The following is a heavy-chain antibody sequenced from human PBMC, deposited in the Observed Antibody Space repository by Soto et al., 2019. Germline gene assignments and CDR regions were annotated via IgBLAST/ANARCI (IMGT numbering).Heavy chain of an antibody. CDR3: ARGATRGGPETGYYYYYGMDV. J-gene: IGHJ6*02. Sequence: SETLSLTCTVSGGSISSYYWSWIRQPAGKGLEWIGRIYTSGSTNYNPSLKSRVAMSVDTSKNQFSLKLSSVTAADTAVYYCARGATRGGPETGYYYYYGMDVWGQGTTVTVSS. D-gene: IGHD1-26*01. V-gene: IGHV4-4*07. CDR1: GGSISSYY. CDR2: IYTSGST.